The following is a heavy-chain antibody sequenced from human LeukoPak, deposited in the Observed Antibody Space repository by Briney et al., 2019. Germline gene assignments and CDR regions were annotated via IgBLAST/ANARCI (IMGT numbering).Heavy chain of an antibody. CDR1: GGSFSGYY. Sequence: ASETLSLTCAVYGGSFSGYYWSWIRQPPGKGLEWIGEINHSGSTNYNPSLKSRVTISVDTSKNQFSLKLSSVTAADTAVYYCARGGGLRYGYGYRALDYWGQGTLVTVSS. CDR2: INHSGST. CDR3: ARGGGLRYGYGYRALDY. V-gene: IGHV4-34*01. D-gene: IGHD5-18*01. J-gene: IGHJ4*02.